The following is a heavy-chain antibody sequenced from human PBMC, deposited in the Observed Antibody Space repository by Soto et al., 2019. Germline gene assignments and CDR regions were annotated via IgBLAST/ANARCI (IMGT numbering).Heavy chain of an antibody. J-gene: IGHJ3*02. Sequence: ASVNVSCKTSGYTLTSDGISWVRQSPGQGLEWMGWISAYNGNTNYAQKLQGRATMTTDTSTSTAYMELRSLRSDDTAVYYCARESRYSLDAFDIWGQGTMVTVSS. CDR3: ARESRYSLDAFDI. V-gene: IGHV1-18*04. D-gene: IGHD3-9*01. CDR2: ISAYNGNT. CDR1: GYTLTSDG.